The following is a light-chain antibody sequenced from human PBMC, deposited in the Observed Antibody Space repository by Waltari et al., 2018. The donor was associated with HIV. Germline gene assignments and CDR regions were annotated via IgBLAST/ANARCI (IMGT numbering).Light chain of an antibody. Sequence: SFELTQPPSVSVSPGQTARITCSGDALKKQYTYWYQQKPGQAPVVVIYKDNERTSGIPERFSGSSSGTTVTLTISGVQSEDEADYYCQSAYTGGTRVFGPGTKVTVL. CDR2: KDN. CDR3: QSAYTGGTRV. J-gene: IGLJ1*01. CDR1: ALKKQY. V-gene: IGLV3-25*03.